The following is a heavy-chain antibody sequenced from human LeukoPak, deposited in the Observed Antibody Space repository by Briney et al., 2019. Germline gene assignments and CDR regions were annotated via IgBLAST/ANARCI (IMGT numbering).Heavy chain of an antibody. CDR2: IYHSGST. CDR1: GGSISSSNW. D-gene: IGHD6-13*01. Sequence: KSSETLSLTCAVSGGSISSSNWWSWVRQPPGKGLEWIGEIYHSGSTNYNPSLKSRVTISVDKSKNQFSLKLSSVTAADTAVYYCARDSGRIAAAGNWFDPWGQETLVTVSS. V-gene: IGHV4-4*02. CDR3: ARDSGRIAAAGNWFDP. J-gene: IGHJ5*02.